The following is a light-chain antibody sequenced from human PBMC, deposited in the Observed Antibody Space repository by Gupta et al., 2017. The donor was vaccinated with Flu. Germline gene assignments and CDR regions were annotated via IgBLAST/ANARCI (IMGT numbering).Light chain of an antibody. Sequence: DIVLTQTPLSLPVTVGHPASISCRSSQSLAHSDGDTYLTWFHQRPGQPPRLLIYKRSNRSIGVPDRFSGSGEGTESTFRISRVEAEDVGMCCCKQDEQLPWTFGQGTKVEIK. J-gene: IGKJ1*01. CDR3: KQDEQLPWT. V-gene: IGKV2-24*01. CDR1: QSLAHSDGDTY. CDR2: KRS.